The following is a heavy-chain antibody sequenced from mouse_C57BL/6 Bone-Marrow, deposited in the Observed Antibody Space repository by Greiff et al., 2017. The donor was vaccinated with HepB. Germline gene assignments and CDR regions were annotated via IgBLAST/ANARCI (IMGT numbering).Heavy chain of an antibody. CDR1: GFTFSNYW. J-gene: IGHJ3*01. CDR3: TGEYYYGSSRFAY. V-gene: IGHV6-3*01. CDR2: IRLKSDNYAT. D-gene: IGHD1-1*01. Sequence: EVKVVESGGGLVQPGGSMKLSCVASGFTFSNYWMNWVRQSPEKGLEWVAQIRLKSDNYATHYAESVKGRFTISRDDSKSSVYLQMNNLRAEDTGIYYCTGEYYYGSSRFAYWGQGTLVTVSA.